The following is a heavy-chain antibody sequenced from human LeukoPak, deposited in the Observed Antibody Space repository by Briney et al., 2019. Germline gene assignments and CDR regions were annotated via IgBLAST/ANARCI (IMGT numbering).Heavy chain of an antibody. D-gene: IGHD6-13*01. V-gene: IGHV1-2*02. Sequence: GASVKVSCKASGYTFTGYYMHWVRQAPGQGLEWIGWINPNSGGTNYAQKFQGRVTMTRDTSISTAYMELSRLRSDDTAVYYCARDLSYSSSWYYFDYWGQGTLVTVSS. J-gene: IGHJ4*02. CDR1: GYTFTGYY. CDR2: INPNSGGT. CDR3: ARDLSYSSSWYYFDY.